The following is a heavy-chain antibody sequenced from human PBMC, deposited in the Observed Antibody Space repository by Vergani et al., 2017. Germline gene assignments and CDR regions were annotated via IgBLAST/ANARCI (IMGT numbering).Heavy chain of an antibody. D-gene: IGHD6-13*01. CDR1: GYTFTGYY. Sequence: QVQLVQSGAEVKKPGASVKVSCKASGYTFTGYYMHLVRQAPGQGLEWMGGINPNSGSTNYAQKFQGRVTMTRDTSIRTAYMELSRLRSDDTAVYYSARDDVAATPGSYYGMDVWGQGTTVTVSS. V-gene: IGHV1-2*02. J-gene: IGHJ6*02. CDR3: ARDDVAATPGSYYGMDV. CDR2: INPNSGST.